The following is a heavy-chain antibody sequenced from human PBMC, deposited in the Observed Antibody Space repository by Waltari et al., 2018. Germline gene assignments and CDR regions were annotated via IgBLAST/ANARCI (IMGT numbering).Heavy chain of an antibody. V-gene: IGHV3-23*01. D-gene: IGHD3-9*01. CDR3: AKIIYFDWSINYYGMDV. Sequence: EVQLLESGGGLVQPGGSLRLSCAASGFTFSSYAMSWVRQAPGKGLEWVSAISGSGGSTYYADSVKGRFTISRDNSKNTLYLQMNSLRAEDTAVYYCAKIIYFDWSINYYGMDVWGQGTTVTVSS. J-gene: IGHJ6*02. CDR1: GFTFSSYA. CDR2: ISGSGGST.